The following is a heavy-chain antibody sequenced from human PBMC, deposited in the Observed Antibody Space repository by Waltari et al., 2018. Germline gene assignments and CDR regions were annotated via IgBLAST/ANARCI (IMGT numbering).Heavy chain of an antibody. CDR2: IIPVFGTA. V-gene: IGHV1-69*05. Sequence: QVQLVPSGAEVTKPWSSVQVSCKASGGTFSRSSINWVRQAPGQGLGWMGGIIPVFGTANYAQRFQGRVTITTEESTSTAYMELSSLKPEDTAVYYCTRVTGGSWEGGFDPWGQGTLVTVSS. D-gene: IGHD6-13*01. J-gene: IGHJ5*02. CDR3: TRVTGGSWEGGFDP. CDR1: GGTFSRSS.